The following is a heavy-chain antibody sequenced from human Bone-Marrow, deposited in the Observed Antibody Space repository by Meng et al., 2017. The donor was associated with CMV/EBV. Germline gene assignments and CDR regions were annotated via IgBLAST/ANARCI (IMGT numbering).Heavy chain of an antibody. CDR2: VNSNNDAT. J-gene: IGHJ4*02. V-gene: IGHV1-2*02. D-gene: IGHD6-19*01. CDR3: VRSSGWSLFDY. Sequence: QLVQSGAERKKPGSSVEVSCTTSGFTFSDYYIHWVRQAPGQGLEWMGWVNSNNDATNYARKFQGRVSMTRDTSISTAHMELSRLMSDDTAVYYCVRSSGWSLFDYWGQGTLVTVSS. CDR1: GFTFSDYY.